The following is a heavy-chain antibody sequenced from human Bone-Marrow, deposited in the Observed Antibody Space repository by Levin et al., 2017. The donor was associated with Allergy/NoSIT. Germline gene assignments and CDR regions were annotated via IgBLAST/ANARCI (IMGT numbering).Heavy chain of an antibody. J-gene: IGHJ4*02. V-gene: IGHV4-34*01. D-gene: IGHD5-12*01. Sequence: SQTLSLPCAVYGGSFRGYYWSWIRPPPGKGLEWIGEINHSGSTNYNPSLKSRVTISVDTSKNQFSLKLSSVTAADTAVYYCARGHLSGYDFWGQGTLVTVSS. CDR3: ARGHLSGYDF. CDR1: GGSFRGYY. CDR2: INHSGST.